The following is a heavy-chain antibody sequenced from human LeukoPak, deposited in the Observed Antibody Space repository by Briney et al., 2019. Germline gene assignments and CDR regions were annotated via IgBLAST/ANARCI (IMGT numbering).Heavy chain of an antibody. CDR1: GFTFSSYA. Sequence: GGPLRLSCAAPGFTFSSYAMSWVRQAPGKGLKWVSAISGSGGSTYYADYVKGRFTISRDNSKNTLYLQMNSLRAEDTAVYYCAKPPGYCSGGSCARAWGQGTLVTVSS. CDR3: AKPPGYCSGGSCARA. D-gene: IGHD2-15*01. J-gene: IGHJ5*02. CDR2: ISGSGGST. V-gene: IGHV3-23*01.